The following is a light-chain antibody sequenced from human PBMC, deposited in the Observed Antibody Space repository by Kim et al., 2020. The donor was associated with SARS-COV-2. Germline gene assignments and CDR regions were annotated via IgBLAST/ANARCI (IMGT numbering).Light chain of an antibody. J-gene: IGKJ2*01. V-gene: IGKV3-20*01. Sequence: EIVLTQSPGTLSLSPGDRATLSCRASQSVHGRYLAWYQQKPGQAPRLLIFHASTRATGMPDRFSGSGSGTDFTLTISRLEPEDFAVYYCQNYGSLPYTFGQGTKLEI. CDR2: HAS. CDR1: QSVHGRY. CDR3: QNYGSLPYT.